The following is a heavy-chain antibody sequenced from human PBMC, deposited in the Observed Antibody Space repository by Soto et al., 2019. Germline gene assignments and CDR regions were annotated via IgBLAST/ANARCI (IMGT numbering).Heavy chain of an antibody. CDR1: GGSFSGYY. D-gene: IGHD3-9*01. CDR3: AREGSIRYFDWLSSWFDP. V-gene: IGHV4-34*01. Sequence: PSETLSLTCAVYGGSFSGYYWSWIRQPPGKGLEWIGEINHSGSTNYNPSLKSRVTISVDTSKNQFSLKLSSVTAADTAVYYCAREGSIRYFDWLSSWFDPWGQGTLVTVS. CDR2: INHSGST. J-gene: IGHJ5*02.